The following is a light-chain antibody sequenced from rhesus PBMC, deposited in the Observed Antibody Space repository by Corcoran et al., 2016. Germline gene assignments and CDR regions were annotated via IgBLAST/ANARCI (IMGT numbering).Light chain of an antibody. J-gene: IGKJ1*01. CDR2: SAS. CDR3: QQYYSYPRT. CDR1: QSFSSS. V-gene: IGKV1-46*01. Sequence: DIQMTQSPSSLSASVGDTVTITCRASQSFSSSLAWYQQKPGKAPKLLIYSASSWQSGVPSRFRGSKYGTDFTLTISSLQPEDIASYYWQQYYSYPRTFGQGTKVEIK.